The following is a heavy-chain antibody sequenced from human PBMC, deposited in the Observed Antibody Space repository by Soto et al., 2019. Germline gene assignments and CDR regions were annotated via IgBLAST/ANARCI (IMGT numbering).Heavy chain of an antibody. CDR1: GFTFSSYS. V-gene: IGHV3-21*01. CDR3: ARDSNGTTRDYYYYGMDV. CDR2: ISSSSSYI. D-gene: IGHD1-1*01. J-gene: IGHJ6*02. Sequence: GGSLRLSCAASGFTFSSYSMNWVRQAPGKGLEWVSSISSSSSYIYYADSVKGRFTISRDNAKNSLYLQMNSLRAEDTAVYYCARDSNGTTRDYYYYGMDVWGQGTTVTVSS.